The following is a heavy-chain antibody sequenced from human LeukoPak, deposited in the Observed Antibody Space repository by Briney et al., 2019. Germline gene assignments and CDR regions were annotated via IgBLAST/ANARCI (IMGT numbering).Heavy chain of an antibody. Sequence: GGSLRLSCAASGLTVSNNYMSWARQAPGKGLEWVSVIYVGGGPTYYADSVRGRFTISRDNSKNTVYLQMNSLRPEDTAVYYCASYDDRAAYFEYWAQGTLVTVSS. CDR3: ASYDDRAAYFEY. J-gene: IGHJ4*02. CDR2: IYVGGGPT. V-gene: IGHV3-66*02. CDR1: GLTVSNNY. D-gene: IGHD3-16*01.